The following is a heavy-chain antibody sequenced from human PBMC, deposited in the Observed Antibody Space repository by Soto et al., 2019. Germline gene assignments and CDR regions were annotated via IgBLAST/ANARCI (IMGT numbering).Heavy chain of an antibody. D-gene: IGHD2-15*01. CDR1: GGSISSYY. Sequence: NPSETLSLTCTVSGGSISSYYWSWIRQPPGKGLEWIGYIYYSGSTNYNPSLKSRVTISVDTSKNQFSLKLSSVTAADTAVYYCATLGRVAGFDYWGQGTLVTVSS. CDR2: IYYSGST. CDR3: ATLGRVAGFDY. V-gene: IGHV4-59*01. J-gene: IGHJ4*02.